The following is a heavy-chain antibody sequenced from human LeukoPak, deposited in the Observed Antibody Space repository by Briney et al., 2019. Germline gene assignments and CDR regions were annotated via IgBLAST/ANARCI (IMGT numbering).Heavy chain of an antibody. Sequence: GGSLRLSCAASGFTVSSNYMSWVRQAPGKGLEWVSVIYSGGSTYYADSVKGRFTISRDNSKNTLYLQMNSLRAEDTAVYYCARDQDDSSGPNNWFDPWGQGTLVTVSS. J-gene: IGHJ5*02. CDR2: IYSGGST. CDR1: GFTVSSNY. D-gene: IGHD3-22*01. V-gene: IGHV3-66*01. CDR3: ARDQDDSSGPNNWFDP.